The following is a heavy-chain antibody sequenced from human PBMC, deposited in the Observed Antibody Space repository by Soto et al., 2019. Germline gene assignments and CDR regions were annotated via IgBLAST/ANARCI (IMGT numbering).Heavy chain of an antibody. CDR1: GFTFSTYS. Sequence: EVQLVESGGGLVKPGGSLRLSCAASGFTFSTYSMNWVRQAPGKGLEWVSSISSSSSYIYYADSVKGRFTISRDNAKNSLYLQMNSLRAEATAVYYCASPEYYYDTGGWYYWGQGTLVTVSS. J-gene: IGHJ4*02. D-gene: IGHD3-22*01. V-gene: IGHV3-21*01. CDR2: ISSSSSYI. CDR3: ASPEYYYDTGGWYY.